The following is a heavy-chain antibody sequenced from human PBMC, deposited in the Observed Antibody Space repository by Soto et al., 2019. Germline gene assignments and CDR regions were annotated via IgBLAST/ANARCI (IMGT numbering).Heavy chain of an antibody. Sequence: GGSLRLSCAVSRFTFSSYSFSWVRQPPGKGLEWIARISVSGGSTHYADSVKGRFTVSRDNSKNTLYLQMNNLRAEDTAVYYCAKLSRNIKTWLDPWGQGTLVTVSS. V-gene: IGHV3-23*01. CDR2: ISVSGGST. CDR1: RFTFSSYS. J-gene: IGHJ5*02. CDR3: AKLSRNIKTWLDP.